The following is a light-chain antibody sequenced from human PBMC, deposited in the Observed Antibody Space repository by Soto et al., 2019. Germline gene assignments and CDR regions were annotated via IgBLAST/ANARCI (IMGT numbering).Light chain of an antibody. V-gene: IGKV3-15*01. CDR1: QSVSSN. J-gene: IGKJ1*01. Sequence: EIVMTQSPATLSVSPGERATLSCRASQSVSSNLAWYQQKTGQAPSLLIYGASTRATVIPASFSASGSVTEFTRTISSLHSEDFAVYYFQQYNSWPQTFGQRTKVDIK. CDR2: GAS. CDR3: QQYNSWPQT.